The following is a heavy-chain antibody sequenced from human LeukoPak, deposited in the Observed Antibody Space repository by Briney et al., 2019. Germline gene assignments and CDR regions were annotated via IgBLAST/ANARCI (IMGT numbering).Heavy chain of an antibody. J-gene: IGHJ4*02. D-gene: IGHD3-10*01. V-gene: IGHV3-23*01. CDR2: IAADGAS. CDR3: AKGPNFGSWRAVDY. CDR1: DSSFRNHD. Sequence: GGSLRLSCAASDSSFRNHDMSWVRQTSETGLEWVSSIAADGASWYADSVRGRFTISRDKSQNILYLQMNSLRADDTAIYYCAKGPNFGSWRAVDYWGQGAWSPSPQ.